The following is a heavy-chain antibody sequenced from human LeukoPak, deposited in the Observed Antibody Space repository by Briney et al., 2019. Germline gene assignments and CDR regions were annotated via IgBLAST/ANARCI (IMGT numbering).Heavy chain of an antibody. CDR3: ASGLTGYDY. V-gene: IGHV4-34*01. CDR2: INHSGST. Sequence: PSETLSLTCTVSGGSISSYYWSWIRQPPGKGLEWIGEINHSGSTNYNPSLKSRVTISVDTSKNQFSLKLSSVTAADTAVYYCASGLTGYDYWGQGTLVTVSS. CDR1: GGSISSYY. J-gene: IGHJ4*02. D-gene: IGHD3-9*01.